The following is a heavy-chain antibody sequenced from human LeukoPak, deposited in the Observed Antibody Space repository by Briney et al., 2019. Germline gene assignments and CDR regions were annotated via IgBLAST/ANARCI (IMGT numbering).Heavy chain of an antibody. V-gene: IGHV3-23*01. CDR3: AKQDIRSSAWYD. D-gene: IGHD6-19*01. CDR2: TAGADDVI. Sequence: PGGSLRLSCAVSGLSFSDNRMIWVRQAPEKRLEWVAVTAGADDVIQYADSVEGRFTISTDNSKNTVYLQMKSLRAEDTAVYYCAKQDIRSSAWYDWGQGTLVTVSS. J-gene: IGHJ4*02. CDR1: GLSFSDNR.